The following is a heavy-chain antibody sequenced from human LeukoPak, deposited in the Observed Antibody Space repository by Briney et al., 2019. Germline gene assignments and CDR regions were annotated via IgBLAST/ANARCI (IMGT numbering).Heavy chain of an antibody. D-gene: IGHD6-13*01. CDR3: AREDSSSSKGYYFDY. CDR2: IYSGGST. J-gene: IGHJ4*02. CDR1: GFTVSSNY. V-gene: IGHV3-53*01. Sequence: GSLRLSCAASGFTVSSNYMSWVRQAPGKGLEWVSVIYSGGSTYYADSVKGRFTISRDNSKNTLYLQMNSLRAEDTAVYYCAREDSSSSKGYYFDYWGQGTLVTVSS.